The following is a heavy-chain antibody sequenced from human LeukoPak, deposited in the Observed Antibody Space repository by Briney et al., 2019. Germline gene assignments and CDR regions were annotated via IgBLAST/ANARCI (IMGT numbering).Heavy chain of an antibody. D-gene: IGHD1-1*01. V-gene: IGHV4-30-2*01. Sequence: PSETLSLTCAVSGGSISSGGYSWSWIRQPPGKGLEWLGYIYHSGSTYYNPSLKSRVTVSVDRSKNQFSLKLSSVTAADTAVYYCARTIGAGTTGNNWFDPWGQGTLVTVSS. J-gene: IGHJ5*02. CDR3: ARTIGAGTTGNNWFDP. CDR2: IYHSGST. CDR1: GGSISSGGYS.